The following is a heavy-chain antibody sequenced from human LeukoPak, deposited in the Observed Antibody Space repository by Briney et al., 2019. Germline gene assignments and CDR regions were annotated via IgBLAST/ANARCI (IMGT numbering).Heavy chain of an antibody. D-gene: IGHD3-22*01. CDR2: ISSSAISI. Sequence: PGGSLRLSCAASGFTFSSYEFNWVRQAPGKGLEWLSYISSSAISIYYADSVKGRFTISRDNAKNSLYLQMNSLSPEDTAVYYCARDPLHSSGYPYYFDYWGQGTLVTVSS. CDR3: ARDPLHSSGYPYYFDY. J-gene: IGHJ4*02. CDR1: GFTFSSYE. V-gene: IGHV3-48*03.